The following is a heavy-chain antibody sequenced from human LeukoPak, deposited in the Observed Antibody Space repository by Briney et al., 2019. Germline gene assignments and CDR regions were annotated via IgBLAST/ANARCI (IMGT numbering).Heavy chain of an antibody. Sequence: ASETLSLTCTVSGGSISSYCWSWIRQPPGKGLEWIGYIYYSGSTNYNPSLKSRVTISVDTSKNQFSLKLSSVTAADTAVYYCARSFSGSEYWGQGTLVTVSS. J-gene: IGHJ4*02. D-gene: IGHD5-12*01. CDR2: IYYSGST. V-gene: IGHV4-59*08. CDR1: GGSISSYC. CDR3: ARSFSGSEY.